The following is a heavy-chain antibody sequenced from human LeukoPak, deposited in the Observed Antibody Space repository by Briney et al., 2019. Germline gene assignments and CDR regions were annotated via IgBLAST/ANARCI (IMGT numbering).Heavy chain of an antibody. J-gene: IGHJ4*02. CDR2: ISTSSDYI. D-gene: IGHD6-13*01. CDR1: GFTLITYS. V-gene: IGHV3-21*01. Sequence: PGGSLRLSCAASGFTLITYSMNWVRQAPGKGLEWVSSISTSSDYIYYADSVKGRFTISRDNAKNSLYLQMNSLRAEDTAVYYCARDSWYDYWGQGTLVTVSS. CDR3: ARDSWYDY.